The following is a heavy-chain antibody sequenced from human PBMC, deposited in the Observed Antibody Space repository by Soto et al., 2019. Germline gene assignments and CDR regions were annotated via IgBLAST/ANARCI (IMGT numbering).Heavy chain of an antibody. CDR1: GGSISSIDYL. V-gene: IGHV4-30-4*01. CDR2: IYHTGTT. J-gene: IGHJ5*02. D-gene: IGHD2-2*01. CDR3: ARVMAAMQNWLDP. Sequence: SETLSLACSVSGGSISSIDYLWSWIRQPPGKGLEWIGFIYHTGTTYYNPSLRRRVTISIDTSKSQFSMKLNSVTAADTAVYYCARVMAAMQNWLDPWGQGTLVTVSS.